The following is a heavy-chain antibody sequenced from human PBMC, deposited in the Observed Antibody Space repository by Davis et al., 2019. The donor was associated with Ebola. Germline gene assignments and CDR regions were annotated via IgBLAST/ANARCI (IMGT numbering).Heavy chain of an antibody. CDR1: GFTFSGSA. CDR3: TGTLYDSSGIHDY. D-gene: IGHD3-22*01. V-gene: IGHV3-73*01. CDR2: IRSKANSYAT. J-gene: IGHJ4*02. Sequence: GESLKISCVASGFTFSGSAMHWVRQASGKGLEWVGRIRSKANSYATAYAASVKGRFTISRDDSKNTAYLQMNSLKTEDTAVYYCTGTLYDSSGIHDYWGQGTLVTVSS.